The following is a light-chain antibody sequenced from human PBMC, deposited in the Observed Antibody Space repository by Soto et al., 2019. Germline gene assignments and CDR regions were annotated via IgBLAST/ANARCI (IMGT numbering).Light chain of an antibody. CDR3: QQCNNWPIT. CDR2: GAS. CDR1: QSVRSH. V-gene: IGKV3-15*01. J-gene: IGKJ5*01. Sequence: IVMTQSPATLSVSPGEGVTLSCRASQSVRSHLAWYQQKPGQAPRLLIYGASTRATGIPARFSGSGSGTEYTLTISSLQSEDFAVYYCQQCNNWPITFGQGTRLEI.